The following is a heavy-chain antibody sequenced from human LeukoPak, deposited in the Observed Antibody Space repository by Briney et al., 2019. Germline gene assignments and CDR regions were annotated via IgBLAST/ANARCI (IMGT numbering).Heavy chain of an antibody. CDR3: GRDLGGRSGY. D-gene: IGHD1-26*01. CDR1: GFTFRTYW. CDR2: INEDGSIT. J-gene: IGHJ4*02. Sequence: GGSLRLSCAASGFTFRTYWMHWVRQVPGEGLVWVSRINEDGSITNYADSVKGRFSISRDNAKNTLYLQMNSLRAEDTAVYYCGRDLGGRSGYWGQGTLVTVSS. V-gene: IGHV3-74*01.